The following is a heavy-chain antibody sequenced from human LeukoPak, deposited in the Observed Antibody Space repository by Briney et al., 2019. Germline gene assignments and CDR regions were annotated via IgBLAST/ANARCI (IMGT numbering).Heavy chain of an antibody. V-gene: IGHV1-46*01. CDR2: INPGGGST. CDR3: ARVGYGDYWGIAY. Sequence: ASVKVSCKASGYTFTSYYMHWVRQAPGQGLEWMGIINPGGGSTSYAQEFQGRVTMTRDTSTSTVYMELSSLRSEDTAVYYCARVGYGDYWGIAYWGQGPLVTVSS. CDR1: GYTFTSYY. D-gene: IGHD4-17*01. J-gene: IGHJ4*02.